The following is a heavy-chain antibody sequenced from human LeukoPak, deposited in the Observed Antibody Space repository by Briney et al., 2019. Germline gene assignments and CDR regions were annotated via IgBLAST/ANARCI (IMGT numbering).Heavy chain of an antibody. Sequence: SETLSLTCTVSGGSISSGGYYWSWIRQHPGKGLEWIGYIYYSGSTYYNPSLKSRVTISVDTSKNQFSLKLSSVTAADTAVYYCARGHGNYGSGSYRPRRLRPGINWFDPWGQGTPVTVSS. D-gene: IGHD3-10*01. CDR3: ARGHGNYGSGSYRPRRLRPGINWFDP. CDR1: GGSISSGGYY. CDR2: IYYSGST. J-gene: IGHJ5*02. V-gene: IGHV4-31*03.